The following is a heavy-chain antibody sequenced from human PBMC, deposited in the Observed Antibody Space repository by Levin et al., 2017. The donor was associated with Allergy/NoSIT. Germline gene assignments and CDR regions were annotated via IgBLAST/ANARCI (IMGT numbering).Heavy chain of an antibody. CDR3: ARGRPTGRNYVRQRSNNWFDP. J-gene: IGHJ5*02. CDR1: GGSFSGYY. CDR2: INHSGST. Sequence: SETLSLTCAVYGGSFSGYYWSWIRQPPGKGLEWIGEINHSGSTNYNPSLKSRVTISVDTSKNQFSLKLSSVTAADTAVYYCARGRPTGRNYVRQRSNNWFDPWGQGTLVTVSS. V-gene: IGHV4-34*01. D-gene: IGHD1-7*01.